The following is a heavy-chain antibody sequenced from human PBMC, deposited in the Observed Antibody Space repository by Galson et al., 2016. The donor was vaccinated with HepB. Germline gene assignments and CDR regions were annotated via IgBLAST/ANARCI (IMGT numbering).Heavy chain of an antibody. CDR1: GGSIRNYY. J-gene: IGHJ2*01. V-gene: IGHV4-59*01. Sequence: SETLSLTCTVSGGSIRNYYWSWLRQPPGKGLEWIAYVFYTGTTNYNPSLRSRVTASVDTSKNQFSLNLSSVTAADTAIYYCARDAYRSSHLDLWGRGTLVTVSS. D-gene: IGHD6-6*01. CDR2: VFYTGTT. CDR3: ARDAYRSSHLDL.